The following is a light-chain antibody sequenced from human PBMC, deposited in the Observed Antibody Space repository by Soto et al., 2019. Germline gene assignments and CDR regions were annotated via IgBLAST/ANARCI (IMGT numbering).Light chain of an antibody. J-gene: IGLJ1*01. CDR2: DVS. Sequence: QAVLTQPASVSGSPGQSINISCTGTSSDVGGYNYVSWYQHHPGKAPKLIIYDVSNRPSGVSNPFSGSKSGNTASLTISGLQPEDEADYYCSSYTISNPPQIVFLTATKVPV. V-gene: IGLV2-14*03. CDR3: SSYTISNPPQIV. CDR1: SSDVGGYNY.